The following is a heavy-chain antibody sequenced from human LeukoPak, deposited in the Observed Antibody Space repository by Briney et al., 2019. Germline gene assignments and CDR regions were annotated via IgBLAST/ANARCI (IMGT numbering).Heavy chain of an antibody. CDR2: INHSGST. CDR3: ASREVEYSSSYFDY. V-gene: IGHV4-34*01. D-gene: IGHD6-6*01. J-gene: IGHJ4*02. CDR1: GGSFSGYY. Sequence: SETLSLTCAVYGGSFSGYYWSWIRQPPGKGLEWIGEINHSGSTNYNPSLKSRVTISVDTSKNQFSLKLSSVTAADTAAYYCASREVEYSSSYFDYWGQGTLVTVSS.